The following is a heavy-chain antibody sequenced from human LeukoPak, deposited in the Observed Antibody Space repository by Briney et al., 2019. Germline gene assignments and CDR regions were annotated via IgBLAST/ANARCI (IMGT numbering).Heavy chain of an antibody. CDR1: GFTFSSSW. Sequence: PGGSLRLSCVASGFTFSSSWMSWVRQAPGKGLEWVANIKQDGSEKYCVDSVKGRFTISRDNAKNSLYLQMNSLRAEDTAVYYCAREAGIPPSTQQWPTSVDYWGQGTLVTVSS. CDR3: AREAGIPPSTQQWPTSVDY. V-gene: IGHV3-7*05. J-gene: IGHJ4*02. D-gene: IGHD5-18*01. CDR2: IKQDGSEK.